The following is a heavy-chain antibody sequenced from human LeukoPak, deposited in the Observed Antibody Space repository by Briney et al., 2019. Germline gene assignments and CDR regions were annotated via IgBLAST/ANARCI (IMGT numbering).Heavy chain of an antibody. Sequence: GGSLRLSWAASGFSFRNYWMGWVRQAPGKGLEWVANTKPDGSAEYYADSVRGRFTSSRDNANNLLYLQMNRLRAEDTAVYYCARDGGLHTNFDYWGQGTLLTVSS. D-gene: IGHD2-15*01. CDR3: ARDGGLHTNFDY. CDR1: GFSFRNYW. V-gene: IGHV3-7*01. CDR2: TKPDGSAE. J-gene: IGHJ4*02.